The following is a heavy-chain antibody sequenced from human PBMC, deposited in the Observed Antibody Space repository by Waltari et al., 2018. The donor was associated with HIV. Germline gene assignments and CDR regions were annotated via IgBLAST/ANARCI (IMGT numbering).Heavy chain of an antibody. D-gene: IGHD2-15*01. V-gene: IGHV4-59*01. J-gene: IGHJ4*02. CDR3: ARDKRDGGNHRAYFDY. Sequence: QVQLQESGPGLVKPSETLSLTCTVSGGPISSYYWSWIRQPPGKGLEWIGYIYDSGSTNYNPSLKSRVTISVDTSKNQFSLKLSSVTAADTAVYYCARDKRDGGNHRAYFDYWGQGSLVTVSS. CDR1: GGPISSYY. CDR2: IYDSGST.